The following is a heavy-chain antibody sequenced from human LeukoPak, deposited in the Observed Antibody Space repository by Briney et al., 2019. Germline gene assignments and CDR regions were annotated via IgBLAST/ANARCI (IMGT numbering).Heavy chain of an antibody. CDR1: GFTFSSYW. J-gene: IGHJ5*02. D-gene: IGHD7-27*01. CDR2: IKEDGSEN. V-gene: IGHV3-7*01. CDR3: ASIALGDT. Sequence: PGGSLRLSCEASGFTFSSYWMSWVRQAPGKGLEWVATIKEDGSENFYVDSVKGRFTISRDNAKNSLYLQMNSLRAEDTAVYYYASIALGDTWGQGTLVTVSS.